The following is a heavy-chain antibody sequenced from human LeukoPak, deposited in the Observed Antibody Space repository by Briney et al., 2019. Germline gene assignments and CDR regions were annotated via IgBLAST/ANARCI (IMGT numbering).Heavy chain of an antibody. CDR2: ISSSGSLI. Sequence: GGSLRLSCAASGFTFGSYEMNWVRQAPGKGLEWVSYISSSGSLIYYADSVKSRFTISRDNAKNSLYLQMNSLRDEDTAVYYCARVCRDSSGYGAFDIWGQGTMVTVSS. V-gene: IGHV3-48*03. CDR1: GFTFGSYE. J-gene: IGHJ3*02. CDR3: ARVCRDSSGYGAFDI. D-gene: IGHD3-22*01.